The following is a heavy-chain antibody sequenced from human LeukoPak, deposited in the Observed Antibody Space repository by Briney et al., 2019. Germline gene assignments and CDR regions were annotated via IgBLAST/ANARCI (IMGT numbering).Heavy chain of an antibody. J-gene: IGHJ6*02. CDR1: GYTFTSYY. CDR3: AREMSRRITGTTLDV. Sequence: GASVKVSCKATGYTFTSYYMHCVRQAPGQGLEWMGIINPSGGSTSYAQKFQGRVTMTRDTSTSTVYMELSSMRSEDRAVYYWAREMSRRITGTTLDVWGQGTTVTVSS. V-gene: IGHV1-46*01. D-gene: IGHD1-7*01. CDR2: INPSGGST.